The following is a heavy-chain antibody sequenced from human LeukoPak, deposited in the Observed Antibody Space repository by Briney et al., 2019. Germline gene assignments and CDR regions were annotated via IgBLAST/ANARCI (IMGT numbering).Heavy chain of an antibody. CDR2: ISWNSGSI. CDR3: AKVFYCSSTSCPDYFDY. D-gene: IGHD2-2*01. V-gene: IGHV3-9*01. Sequence: PGGSLRLSCAASGFTFDDYAMHWVRQAPGKGLEWVSGISWNSGSIGYADSVKGRFTISRDNAKNSLYLQMNSLRAEDTALYYCAKVFYCSSTSCPDYFDYWGQGTLVTVSS. J-gene: IGHJ4*02. CDR1: GFTFDDYA.